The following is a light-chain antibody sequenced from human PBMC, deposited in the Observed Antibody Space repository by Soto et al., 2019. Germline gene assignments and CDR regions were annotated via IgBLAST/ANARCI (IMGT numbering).Light chain of an antibody. CDR1: QSVLYSSNNKNY. CDR3: QQYYSTPPT. J-gene: IGKJ3*01. Sequence: DIVMTQSPDSLAVSLGERATINCKSSQSVLYSSNNKNYLAWYQQKPGQPPKLLIYWASTRESGVPDRFSGSGSGTDFTLTISSLKAEDVAVYYCQQYYSTPPTFGPGPKVDIK. CDR2: WAS. V-gene: IGKV4-1*01.